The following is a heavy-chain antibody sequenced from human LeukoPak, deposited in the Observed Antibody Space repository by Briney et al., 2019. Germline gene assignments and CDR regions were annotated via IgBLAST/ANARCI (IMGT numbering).Heavy chain of an antibody. CDR2: IYPGDSDT. V-gene: IGHV5-51*01. D-gene: IGHD5-18*01. J-gene: IGHJ5*02. Sequence: GESLKISCKGSGYSFTSYWIGWVRQMPGKGLEWMGIIYPGDSDTRYSPSFQGQVTISADKSISTAYLQWSSLKASDTAMYYCARHHGDTSMVTRAFDPWGQGTLVTVSS. CDR3: ARHHGDTSMVTRAFDP. CDR1: GYSFTSYW.